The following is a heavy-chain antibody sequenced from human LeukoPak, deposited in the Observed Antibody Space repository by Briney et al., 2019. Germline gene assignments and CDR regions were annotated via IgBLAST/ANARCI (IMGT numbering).Heavy chain of an antibody. CDR1: GGSISSYY. J-gene: IGHJ4*02. Sequence: SETLSLTCTVSGGSISSYYWSWIRQPPGKGLEWIGYIYTSGSTNYNPSLKSRVTMSVDTSKNQFSLKLSSVTAADTALYYCARDGDGYNNFDYWGQGTLVTVSS. CDR2: IYTSGST. CDR3: ARDGDGYNNFDY. D-gene: IGHD5-24*01. V-gene: IGHV4-4*09.